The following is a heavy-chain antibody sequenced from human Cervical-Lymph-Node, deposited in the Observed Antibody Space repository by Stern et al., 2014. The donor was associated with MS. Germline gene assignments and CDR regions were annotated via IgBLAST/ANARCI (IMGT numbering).Heavy chain of an antibody. D-gene: IGHD2-15*01. V-gene: IGHV1-2*06. Sequence: QVQLVQSGAEVKKTGASVKVSCKASGYTFSGYYIHWVRQAPGQGLEWMGRINPNNGDTNYAQKFQYRVTMTRDTSISTAYMELSGLRSDDTALYYCARPLGYCSGGSCHPLPGYYYYYAMDVWGQGTAVTVSS. CDR1: GYTFSGYY. J-gene: IGHJ6*02. CDR3: ARPLGYCSGGSCHPLPGYYYYYAMDV. CDR2: INPNNGDT.